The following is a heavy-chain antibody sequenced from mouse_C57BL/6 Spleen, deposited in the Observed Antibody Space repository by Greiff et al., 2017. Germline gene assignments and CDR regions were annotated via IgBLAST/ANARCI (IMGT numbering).Heavy chain of an antibody. CDR1: GYTFTSYW. CDR3: ARRGYNFWDFDV. D-gene: IGHD3-1*01. Sequence: QVQLQQPGAELVRPGASVKLSCKASGYTFTSYWMHWVKQRPGQGLEWIGNINPSNGGTNYNEKFKSKATLTVDKSSSTAYMQLSSLTSEDSAVYYCARRGYNFWDFDVWGTGTTVTVSS. CDR2: INPSNGGT. V-gene: IGHV1-53*01. J-gene: IGHJ1*03.